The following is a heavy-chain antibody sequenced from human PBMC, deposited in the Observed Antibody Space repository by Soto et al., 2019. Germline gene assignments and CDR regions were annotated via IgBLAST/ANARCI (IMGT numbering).Heavy chain of an antibody. CDR2: ISTYSGDT. J-gene: IGHJ5*02. V-gene: IGHV1-18*01. Sequence: ASVKVSCKASGYTFFTYDISWVRQAPGQGLEWMGWISTYSGDTKYAQKFQGRVTMTTDTSTTTAYLELRSLRSDDTAVYYCARDMHAGFTHYFDPWGQGTLVTVSS. D-gene: IGHD1-26*01. CDR1: GYTFFTYD. CDR3: ARDMHAGFTHYFDP.